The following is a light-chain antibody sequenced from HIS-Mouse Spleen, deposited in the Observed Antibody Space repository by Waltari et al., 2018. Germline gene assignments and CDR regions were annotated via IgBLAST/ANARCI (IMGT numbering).Light chain of an antibody. CDR2: EGS. CDR1: SSDVGGYNL. Sequence: QSALTQPASVSGSPGQSITISFTGTSSDVGGYNLVSWYQQHPGKAPKLMIYEGSKRPSGVSNRFSGSKSGNTASLTISGLQAEDEADYYCCSYAGSSTYWVFGGGTKLTVL. CDR3: CSYAGSSTYWV. J-gene: IGLJ3*02. V-gene: IGLV2-23*01.